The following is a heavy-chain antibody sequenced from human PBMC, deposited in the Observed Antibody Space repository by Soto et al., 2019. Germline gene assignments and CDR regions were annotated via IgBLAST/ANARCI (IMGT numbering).Heavy chain of an antibody. Sequence: GGSLRLSCAASGFTFSSYSMNWVRQAPGKGLKWVSAISSSSSCTYYADSVKGRFTISRDNSKNTLYLQMNSLRAEDTAVYYCAKREHYYYYYGMDVWGQGTTVTVSS. CDR3: AKREHYYYYYGMDV. J-gene: IGHJ6*02. D-gene: IGHD1-26*01. V-gene: IGHV3-21*04. CDR2: ISSSSSCT. CDR1: GFTFSSYS.